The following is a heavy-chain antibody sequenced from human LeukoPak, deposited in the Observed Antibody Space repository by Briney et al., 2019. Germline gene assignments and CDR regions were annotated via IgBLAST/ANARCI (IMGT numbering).Heavy chain of an antibody. D-gene: IGHD3-22*01. V-gene: IGHV1-24*01. Sequence: ASVKVSCKVSGYTLTELSMHWVRQAPGKGPEWMGGFDPEDGETIYAQKFQGRVTMTRDTSTSTAYMELRSLKSDDTAVYYCASLKNYYDSSGYLVTDAFDIWGQGTMVTVSS. CDR3: ASLKNYYDSSGYLVTDAFDI. J-gene: IGHJ3*02. CDR1: GYTLTELS. CDR2: FDPEDGET.